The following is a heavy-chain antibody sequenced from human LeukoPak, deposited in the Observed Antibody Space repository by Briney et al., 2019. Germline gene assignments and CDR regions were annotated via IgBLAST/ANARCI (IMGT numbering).Heavy chain of an antibody. J-gene: IGHJ6*02. Sequence: GGTLRLSCSASGFTFSRHAMHWVRPAPGKGLECVSTISSNGGSTYYADSVKGRFTISRDNPKNTLYLQMSSLRAEDTAVYYCVKDSYGMDVWGQGTTVTVSS. CDR1: GFTFSRHA. CDR3: VKDSYGMDV. CDR2: ISSNGGST. V-gene: IGHV3-64D*06. D-gene: IGHD3-10*01.